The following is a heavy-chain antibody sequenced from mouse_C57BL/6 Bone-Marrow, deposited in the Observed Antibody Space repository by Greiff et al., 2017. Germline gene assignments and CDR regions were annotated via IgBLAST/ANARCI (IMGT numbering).Heavy chain of an antibody. CDR1: GFTFSSYA. J-gene: IGHJ2*01. CDR2: ICDGGSYT. CDR3: SRDRGQLRLKYFDY. V-gene: IGHV5-4*01. Sequence: EVHLVESGGGLVKPGGSLKLSCAASGFTFSSYAMSWVRQTPEKRLEWVATICDGGSYTYYPDNVKGRITISRDNAKNKLYLQMSHRKSADTAMYYCSRDRGQLRLKYFDYWGQGTTLTVSS. D-gene: IGHD3-2*02.